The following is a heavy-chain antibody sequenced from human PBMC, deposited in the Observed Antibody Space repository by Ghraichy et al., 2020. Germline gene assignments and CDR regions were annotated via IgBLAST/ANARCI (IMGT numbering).Heavy chain of an antibody. Sequence: GGSLRLSCAASGFTFSDYYMSWIRQAPGKGLEWVSYISSSSSYTNYADSVKGRFTISRDNAKNSLYLQMNSLRAEDTAVYYCAREETRSSSDTAMDTYYYYGMDVWGQGTTVTVSS. CDR1: GFTFSDYY. V-gene: IGHV3-11*06. CDR3: AREETRSSSDTAMDTYYYYGMDV. CDR2: ISSSSSYT. J-gene: IGHJ6*02. D-gene: IGHD5-18*01.